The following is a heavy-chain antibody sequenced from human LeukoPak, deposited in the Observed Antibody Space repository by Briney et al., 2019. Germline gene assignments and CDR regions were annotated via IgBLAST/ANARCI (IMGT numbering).Heavy chain of an antibody. CDR2: IYSGGST. Sequence: SGGSLRLSCAASGFTVSSNYMSWVRQAPGKGLEWVAVIYSGGSTYYADSVKGRFTISRDNSKNTLYLQMNSLRAEDTAVYYCALTPPSNTGWRIGFDYWGQGTLVTVSS. J-gene: IGHJ4*02. CDR1: GFTVSSNY. V-gene: IGHV3-53*01. D-gene: IGHD6-19*01. CDR3: ALTPPSNTGWRIGFDY.